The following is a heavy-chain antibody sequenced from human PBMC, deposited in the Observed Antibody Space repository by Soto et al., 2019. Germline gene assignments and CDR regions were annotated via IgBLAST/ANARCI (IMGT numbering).Heavy chain of an antibody. CDR3: ANIAGVSAVDY. CDR1: GFTFDDYA. Sequence: GGSLRLSCAASGFTFDDYAMHWVRQAPGKGLEWVSLISGDGGSTYYADSVKGRFTISRDNSKNSLYLQMNSLRTEDAALYYCANIAGVSAVDYWGQGTLVTVSS. D-gene: IGHD1-20*01. J-gene: IGHJ4*02. V-gene: IGHV3-43*02. CDR2: ISGDGGST.